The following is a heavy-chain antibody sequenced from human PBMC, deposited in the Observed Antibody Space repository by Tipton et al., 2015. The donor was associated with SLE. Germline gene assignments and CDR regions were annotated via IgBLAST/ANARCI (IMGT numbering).Heavy chain of an antibody. CDR1: GSRFSSYE. Sequence: SLRLSCAASGSRFSSYEMNWVRQAPGKGLEWVSYISNSANAIYYADFVKGRFTMSRDNAKNSMFLQMNSLRAEDTAVYYCHLYYYDSSGSKFFDYWGQGTLVTVSS. D-gene: IGHD3-22*01. CDR2: ISNSANAI. CDR3: HLYYYDSSGSKFFDY. J-gene: IGHJ4*02. V-gene: IGHV3-48*03.